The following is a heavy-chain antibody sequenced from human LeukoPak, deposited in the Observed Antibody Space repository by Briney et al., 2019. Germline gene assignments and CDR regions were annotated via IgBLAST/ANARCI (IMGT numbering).Heavy chain of an antibody. Sequence: SETLSLTCTVSGGSISSYYWSWIRQPPGKGLEWIGYIYYSGSTYYNPSLKSRVTISVDTSKNQFSLKLSSVTAAGTAVYYCARGDGDYVYIDYWGQGTLVTVSS. CDR2: IYYSGST. D-gene: IGHD4-17*01. CDR1: GGSISSYY. V-gene: IGHV4-59*01. J-gene: IGHJ4*02. CDR3: ARGDGDYVYIDY.